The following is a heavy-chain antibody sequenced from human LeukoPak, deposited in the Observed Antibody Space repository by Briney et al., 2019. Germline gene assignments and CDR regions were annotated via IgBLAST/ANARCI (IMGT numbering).Heavy chain of an antibody. CDR1: GYTFTGYY. Sequence: ASVKVSCTASGYTFTGYYMHWVRQAPGQGLEWMGWINPNSGGTNYAQKFQGRVTMTRDTSISTAYMELSRLRSDDTAVYYCARVSKVVTAIAFDYWGQGTLVTVSS. J-gene: IGHJ4*02. D-gene: IGHD2-21*02. CDR2: INPNSGGT. CDR3: ARVSKVVTAIAFDY. V-gene: IGHV1-2*02.